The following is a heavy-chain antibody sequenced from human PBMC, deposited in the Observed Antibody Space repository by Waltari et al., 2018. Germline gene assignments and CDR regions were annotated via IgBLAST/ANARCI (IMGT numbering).Heavy chain of an antibody. D-gene: IGHD5-12*01. CDR3: ARAVDVADY. Sequence: EIQVVESGGGLVQPGGSLRLSCAASGFTCSSYWMSWVRQAPGKGLEWVANIKQDGSAKFYLDSVKGRFTISRDNAKNTRYLQMNSLRAEDTALYYCARAVDVADYWGQGTLVTVSS. CDR2: IKQDGSAK. J-gene: IGHJ4*02. CDR1: GFTCSSYW. V-gene: IGHV3-7*01.